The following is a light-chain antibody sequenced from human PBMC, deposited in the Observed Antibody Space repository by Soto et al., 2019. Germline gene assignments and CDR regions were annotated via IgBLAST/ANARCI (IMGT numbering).Light chain of an antibody. CDR2: DAS. CDR1: QTIGTY. V-gene: IGKV1-39*01. Sequence: IKVTQSPSSLAASLGDRVTVACRASQTIGTYVNWYRQKSGAAPELLIYDASTLQSGVPSRFSGGGSGTDFTLTIISLQPEDFATYYCQQSYNIPLTFGGGTKVDIK. J-gene: IGKJ4*01. CDR3: QQSYNIPLT.